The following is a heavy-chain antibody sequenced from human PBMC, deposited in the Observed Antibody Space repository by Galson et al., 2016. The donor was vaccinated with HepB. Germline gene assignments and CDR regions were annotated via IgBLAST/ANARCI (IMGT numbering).Heavy chain of an antibody. Sequence: SLRLSCAASGLIFSNYDFHWVRQAPGKGLEWVAVISNAGSTKFYAESVKGRSTISRDNSKNTLHLEISSLTTEDAALYYCATDFQLYISDYFDYWGQGTLVAVSS. CDR3: ATDFQLYISDYFDY. CDR1: GLIFSNYD. D-gene: IGHD2-8*01. CDR2: ISNAGSTK. J-gene: IGHJ4*02. V-gene: IGHV3-33*05.